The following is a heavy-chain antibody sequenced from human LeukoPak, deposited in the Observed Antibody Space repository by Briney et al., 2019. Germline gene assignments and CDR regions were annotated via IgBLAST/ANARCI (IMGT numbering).Heavy chain of an antibody. D-gene: IGHD4-17*01. V-gene: IGHV3-21*01. CDR3: ATVTSPMTTGDAFDI. CDR2: ISSSSSYI. CDR1: GFTFSSYS. J-gene: IGHJ3*02. Sequence: GGSLRLSCAASGFTFSSYSMNWVRQAPGKGLEWVSSISSSSSYIYYADSVKGRFTISRDNAKNSLYLQMNSLRAEDTAVYYRATVTSPMTTGDAFDIWGQGTMVTVSS.